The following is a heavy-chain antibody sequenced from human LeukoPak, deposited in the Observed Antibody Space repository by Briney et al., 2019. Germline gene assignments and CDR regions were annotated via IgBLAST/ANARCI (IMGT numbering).Heavy chain of an antibody. CDR2: IYPGDSDP. J-gene: IGHJ4*02. D-gene: IGHD6-13*01. V-gene: IGHV5-51*01. Sequence: KYGESLKISCKGSGYTFTTYWIGWVRQMPGKGLEWMGIIYPGDSDPRYSPSFQGQVTISADTSISTACLQWSSLKASDSAMYYCVRHGLGSSWFGFDYWGQGTLVTVSS. CDR3: VRHGLGSSWFGFDY. CDR1: GYTFTTYW.